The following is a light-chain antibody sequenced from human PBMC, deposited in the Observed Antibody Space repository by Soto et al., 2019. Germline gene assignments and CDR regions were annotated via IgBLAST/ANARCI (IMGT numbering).Light chain of an antibody. J-gene: IGLJ2*01. CDR2: GNS. CDR3: QSYDSSLSGNVV. CDR1: SSNIGAGYD. V-gene: IGLV1-40*01. Sequence: VVTQPPSVSGAPGQRVTISCTGSSSNIGAGYDVHWYQQLPGTAPKLLIYGNSNRPSGVPDRFSGSKSGTSASLAITGLQAEDEADYYCQSYDSSLSGNVVFGGGTKLTVL.